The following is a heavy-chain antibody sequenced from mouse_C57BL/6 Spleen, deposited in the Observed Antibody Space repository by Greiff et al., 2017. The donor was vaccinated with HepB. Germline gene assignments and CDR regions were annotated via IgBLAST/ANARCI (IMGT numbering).Heavy chain of an antibody. D-gene: IGHD3-2*02. J-gene: IGHJ4*01. CDR1: GYAFSSSW. V-gene: IGHV1-82*01. CDR2: IYPGDGDT. CDR3: AIKGSGYHYAMDY. Sequence: VQLQQSGPELVKPGASVKISCKASGYAFSSSWMNWVKQRPGKGLEWIGRIYPGDGDTNYNGKFKGKATLTADKSSSTAYMQLSSLTSEDSAVYFCAIKGSGYHYAMDYWGQGTSVTVSS.